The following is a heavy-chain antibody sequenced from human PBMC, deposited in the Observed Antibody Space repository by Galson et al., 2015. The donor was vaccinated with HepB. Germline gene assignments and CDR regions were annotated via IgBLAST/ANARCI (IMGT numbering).Heavy chain of an antibody. D-gene: IGHD3-10*01. Sequence: SLRLSCAASGFTVSSNDMTWVRQAPGKGLEWVSVIYSGGSTYYADSVKGRFTISRDDSKNTLYLQMNSLRAEDTAVYYCARRGELFGDAFDIWGQGTMVTVSS. CDR3: ARRGELFGDAFDI. J-gene: IGHJ3*02. CDR2: IYSGGST. CDR1: GFTVSSND. V-gene: IGHV3-53*01.